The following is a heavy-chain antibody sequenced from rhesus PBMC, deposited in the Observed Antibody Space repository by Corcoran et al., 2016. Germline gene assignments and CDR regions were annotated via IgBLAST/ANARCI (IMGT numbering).Heavy chain of an antibody. Sequence: QLQLQESGPGLVKPSETLSLTCAVSGGSISGGYGWSWIRQPPGKGLEWIGHIFGSFGSTYYNPSLKSRVTISTDTSKNQFSLKLSSGTAADTAVYYCAREIAAAGPGGVDYWGQGVLVTVSS. CDR3: AREIAAAGPGGVDY. CDR2: IFGSFGST. D-gene: IGHD6S26*01. CDR1: GGSISGGYG. J-gene: IGHJ4*01. V-gene: IGHV4S7*01.